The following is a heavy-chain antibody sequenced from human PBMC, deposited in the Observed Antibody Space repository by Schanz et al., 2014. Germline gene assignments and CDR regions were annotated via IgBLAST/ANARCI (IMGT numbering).Heavy chain of an antibody. V-gene: IGHV3-48*03. D-gene: IGHD2-2*01. CDR2: ISGGGGTR. Sequence: EEQLLQSGGGLVQPGGSLRLSCAASGFTFGSYGMSWVRQGPGKGLEWVSGISGGGGTRNYADSVKGRFTISRDNAKNSLYLQMNSLKTEDTAMYYCARRASCSRIGCPFDSWGQGTLVSVSS. CDR3: ARRASCSRIGCPFDS. CDR1: GFTFGSYG. J-gene: IGHJ4*02.